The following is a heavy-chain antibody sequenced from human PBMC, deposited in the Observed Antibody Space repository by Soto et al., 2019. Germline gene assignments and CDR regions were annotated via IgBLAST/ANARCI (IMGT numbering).Heavy chain of an antibody. CDR3: ARDLGAAAAIGCSL. Sequence: QVQLAESGGGVVQPGTSLRLSCAASGFTFSYYGMHWVRQAPGKGLEWVAVIWYDGSNKYYADSVKGRFTISRDNSKHTLYLQLNSLRVEDTAVYYCARDLGAAAAIGCSLWGQGTPVTVSS. V-gene: IGHV3-33*01. D-gene: IGHD6-25*01. J-gene: IGHJ4*02. CDR1: GFTFSYYG. CDR2: IWYDGSNK.